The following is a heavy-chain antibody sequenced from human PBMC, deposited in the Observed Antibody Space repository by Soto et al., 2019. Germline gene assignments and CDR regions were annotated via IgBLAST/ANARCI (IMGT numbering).Heavy chain of an antibody. J-gene: IGHJ6*02. Sequence: LGESLNISCKGSGYSFTSYWISWVRQMPGKGLEWMGRIDPSDSYTNYRPSFQGHVTISADKAISTAYLQRSSLKASDTAMYYCARRQESGGYSYGSAYYYGMDVWGQGTTVTVSS. CDR3: ARRQESGGYSYGSAYYYGMDV. CDR2: IDPSDSYT. CDR1: GYSFTSYW. V-gene: IGHV5-10-1*01. D-gene: IGHD5-18*01.